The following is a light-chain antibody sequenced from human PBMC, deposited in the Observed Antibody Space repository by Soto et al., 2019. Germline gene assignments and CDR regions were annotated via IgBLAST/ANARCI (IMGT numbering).Light chain of an antibody. J-gene: IGKJ5*01. CDR2: DES. V-gene: IGKV1-33*01. CDR1: QEISNH. CDR3: HSRA. Sequence: EIQVTQSPSSLSASVGDRVTITCQASQEISNHLNWYQQKPGKAPKLLIYDESNLETGVPSRFSGSGSGTEFTLTISRLQPDDFATYFCHSRAFGQGTRLEIK.